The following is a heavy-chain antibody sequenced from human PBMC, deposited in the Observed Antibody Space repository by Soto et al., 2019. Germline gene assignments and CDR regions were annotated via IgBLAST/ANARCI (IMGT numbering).Heavy chain of an antibody. J-gene: IGHJ4*02. Sequence: EVQLLESGGGLVQPGGSLRLSCAASGFTFSSYAMSWVRQAPGKGLEWVSGISGSGGRTYYAASVKGRFTVSRDNSKNTLYVQMNSLRVEDTAVYYCAKDLYGVYPDYFDYWGQGTLVTVSS. CDR1: GFTFSSYA. V-gene: IGHV3-23*01. CDR2: ISGSGGRT. CDR3: AKDLYGVYPDYFDY. D-gene: IGHD4-17*01.